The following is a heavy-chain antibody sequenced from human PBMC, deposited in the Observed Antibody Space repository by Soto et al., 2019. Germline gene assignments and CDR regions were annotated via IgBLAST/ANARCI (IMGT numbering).Heavy chain of an antibody. CDR1: GGTFSSYT. Sequence: QVQLVQSGAEVKKPGSSVKVSCKASGGTFSSYTISWVRQAPGQGLEWMGRIIPILGIANYAQKFQGRVTITADKSTSTAYMELSSLRSEDTAVYYCARGRGDIVVVVAATGWFDPWGQGTLVTVSS. CDR2: IIPILGIA. D-gene: IGHD2-15*01. V-gene: IGHV1-69*02. J-gene: IGHJ5*02. CDR3: ARGRGDIVVVVAATGWFDP.